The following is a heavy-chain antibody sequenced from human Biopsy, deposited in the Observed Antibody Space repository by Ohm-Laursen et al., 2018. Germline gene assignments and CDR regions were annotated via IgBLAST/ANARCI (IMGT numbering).Heavy chain of an antibody. CDR2: IYGDGRT. V-gene: IGHV3-53*01. Sequence: SLRLSCAASGFSVNDNYMSWVRQAPGKGLEWVSFIYGDGRTFYAGSVKDRFTLSRDTSNNLMFLQMDSLRADDTAVYYCAKGRVGNSGSLDIWGHGTMVTVSS. CDR1: GFSVNDNY. D-gene: IGHD1-1*01. J-gene: IGHJ3*02. CDR3: AKGRVGNSGSLDI.